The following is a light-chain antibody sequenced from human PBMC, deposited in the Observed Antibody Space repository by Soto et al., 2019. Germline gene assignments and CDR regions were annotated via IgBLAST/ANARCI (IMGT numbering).Light chain of an antibody. Sequence: AIQMTQSPSSLSASVGDRVTITCRASQGIRNDLAWYQQKSGKAPQLLVYAASNLQRGVPSRFGGSGSGTDFTLTISSLQPEDFATYYCLQDYDWSWTFGQGTKVDIK. CDR3: LQDYDWSWT. CDR1: QGIRND. J-gene: IGKJ1*01. V-gene: IGKV1-6*01. CDR2: AAS.